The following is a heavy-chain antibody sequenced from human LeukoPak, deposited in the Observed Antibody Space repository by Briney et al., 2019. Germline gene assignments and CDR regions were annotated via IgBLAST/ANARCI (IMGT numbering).Heavy chain of an antibody. CDR3: ARAQGYYDGSAWSVGYNYYGMDV. V-gene: IGHV4-34*01. D-gene: IGHD3-22*01. Sequence: PSETLSLTCAVYGGSFGGYYWSWIRQPPGKGLEWIGEINHSGSTNYNPSLKSRVTISVDRSKNQFSLKLSSVTAADTAVYYCARAQGYYDGSAWSVGYNYYGMDVWGQGTTVTVSS. CDR2: INHSGST. J-gene: IGHJ6*02. CDR1: GGSFGGYY.